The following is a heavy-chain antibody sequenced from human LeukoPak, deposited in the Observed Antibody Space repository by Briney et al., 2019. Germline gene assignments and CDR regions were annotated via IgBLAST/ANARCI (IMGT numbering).Heavy chain of an antibody. J-gene: IGHJ4*02. CDR2: ISGSGGTT. CDR1: GFTFSSFG. Sequence: GGSLRLSCAASGFTFSSFGMRWVRQAPGKGLEWVSAISGSGGTTYCADSVKGRFTISRDNSKNTLYLQMNSLRPEDTAIYYCAKDWNYYGSGTYFDSWGYWGQGTLVTVSS. CDR3: AKDWNYYGSGTYFDSWGY. V-gene: IGHV3-23*01. D-gene: IGHD3-10*01.